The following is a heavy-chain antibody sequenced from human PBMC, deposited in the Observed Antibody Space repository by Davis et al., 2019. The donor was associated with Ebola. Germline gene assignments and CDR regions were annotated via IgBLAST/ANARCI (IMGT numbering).Heavy chain of an antibody. V-gene: IGHV1-69*13. Sequence: SVTVSCKASGGSFSTFSTNWLRQAPRHGPEWMGGIIPLFGTANYAQKFQGRVTITADEATSTAYMELTSLRSEDTAVYFCAKTEKPMDQYFEYWGQGALVTVSS. D-gene: IGHD3-10*01. CDR3: AKTEKPMDQYFEY. J-gene: IGHJ4*02. CDR2: IIPLFGTA. CDR1: GGSFSTFS.